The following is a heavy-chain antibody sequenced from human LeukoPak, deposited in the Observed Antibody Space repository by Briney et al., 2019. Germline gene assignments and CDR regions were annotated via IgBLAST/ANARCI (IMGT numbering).Heavy chain of an antibody. CDR3: AREEFYYGSGSYYYYGMDV. Sequence: SETLSLTCTVSGGSISSGDHYWSWIRQPPGKGLEWIGYIYYSGSTYYNPSLKSRVTISVDTSKNQFSLKLSSVTAADTAVYYCAREEFYYGSGSYYYYGMDVWGKGTTVTVSS. V-gene: IGHV4-30-4*01. J-gene: IGHJ6*04. D-gene: IGHD3-10*01. CDR2: IYYSGST. CDR1: GGSISSGDHY.